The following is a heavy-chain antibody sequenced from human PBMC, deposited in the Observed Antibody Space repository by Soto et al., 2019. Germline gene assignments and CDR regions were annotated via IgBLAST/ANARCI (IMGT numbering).Heavy chain of an antibody. Sequence: QVTLKESGPALVKPTETLTLTCTVSGFSLSNARMGVSWIRQPPGKALEWLAHIFSNDEKSYSTSLKSRLHISKDTPKSQVVPTMANMDPVDTATYYWAPYDFWRGYSGVWGQGTTVTVSS. CDR3: APYDFWRGYSGV. D-gene: IGHD3-3*01. CDR2: IFSNDEK. V-gene: IGHV2-26*01. J-gene: IGHJ6*02. CDR1: GFSLSNARMG.